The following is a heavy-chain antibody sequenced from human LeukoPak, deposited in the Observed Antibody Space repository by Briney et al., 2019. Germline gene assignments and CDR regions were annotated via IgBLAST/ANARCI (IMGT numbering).Heavy chain of an antibody. CDR1: GGSITSGGYY. Sequence: SETLSLTCAVSGGSITSGGYYWSWVRQHPGKGLEWIGYIYYSGSTNYNPSLKSRVTISVDTSKNQFSLKLSSVTAADTAVYYCARVHDSSGYLFDYWGQGILVTVSS. J-gene: IGHJ4*02. CDR2: IYYSGST. CDR3: ARVHDSSGYLFDY. V-gene: IGHV4-61*08. D-gene: IGHD3-22*01.